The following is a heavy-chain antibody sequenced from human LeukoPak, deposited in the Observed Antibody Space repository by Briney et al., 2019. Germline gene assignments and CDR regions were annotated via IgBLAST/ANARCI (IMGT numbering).Heavy chain of an antibody. CDR1: GYSFINFW. D-gene: IGHD3-3*01. J-gene: IGHJ4*02. CDR2: IYAGDSDT. Sequence: GEPLKISCKGPGYSFINFWIAWVRQMPGKGLEWMGIIYAGDSDTRYSPSFQGQVTISVDKSISTAYLQWSSLKASDTAMYYCARQRGYDPFDYWGQGTLVTVSS. V-gene: IGHV5-51*01. CDR3: ARQRGYDPFDY.